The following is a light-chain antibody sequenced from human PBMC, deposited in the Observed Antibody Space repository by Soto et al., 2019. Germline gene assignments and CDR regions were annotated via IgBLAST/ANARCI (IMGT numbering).Light chain of an antibody. CDR2: DVD. Sequence: QSVLTQPDSVSGSPGQSITISCTGTSSDVGGYNFVSWYQQHPGKAPRLMIFDVDNRPSGVSTRFSGSKSGNTASLTISGLQAEDEADYYCCSYSGSSTIVVFGGGTKLTVL. J-gene: IGLJ2*01. CDR3: CSYSGSSTIVV. V-gene: IGLV2-14*03. CDR1: SSDVGGYNF.